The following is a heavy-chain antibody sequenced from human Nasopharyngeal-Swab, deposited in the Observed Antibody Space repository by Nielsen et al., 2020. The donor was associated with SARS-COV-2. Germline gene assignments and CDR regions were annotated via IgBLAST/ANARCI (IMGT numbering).Heavy chain of an antibody. CDR1: GFTFSNSA. Sequence: GGSLRLSCSVSGFTFSNSAFCWVRQAPGKGLEWVSVISISGVTTFYADSVRGRFTISRDNDRNTVYLQMSSLTVEDTAIYYCAKEEVPNDYWGQGTLVTVSS. D-gene: IGHD4/OR15-4a*01. CDR3: AKEEVPNDY. CDR2: ISISGVTT. V-gene: IGHV3-23*01. J-gene: IGHJ4*02.